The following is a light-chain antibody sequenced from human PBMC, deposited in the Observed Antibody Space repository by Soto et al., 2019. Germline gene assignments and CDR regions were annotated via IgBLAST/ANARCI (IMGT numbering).Light chain of an antibody. J-gene: IGLJ3*02. CDR3: QSYDSSLSAWV. CDR1: SSNIGLNT. V-gene: IGLV1-40*01. Sequence: QSVLTQPPSASGTPGQRVTISCSGSSSNIGLNTVDWYQQLPGTAPKLLIYHSTNRPSGVPDRFSGSKSGTSASLAITGLQAEDEADYYCQSYDSSLSAWVFGGGTKLTVL. CDR2: HST.